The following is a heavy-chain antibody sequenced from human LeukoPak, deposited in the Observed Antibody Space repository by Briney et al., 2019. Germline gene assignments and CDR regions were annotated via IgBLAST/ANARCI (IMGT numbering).Heavy chain of an antibody. J-gene: IGHJ4*02. CDR3: ASIPGSLGY. CDR1: GFTFSSNW. D-gene: IGHD6-13*01. Sequence: PGGSLRLSCAAAGFTFSSNWMSWVRQAPGKGLEWVANINQDGSEEYYVDSVKGRFTISRDNAKNSLYLQMNSLRAEDTAVYYCASIPGSLGYWGQGTLVTVSS. V-gene: IGHV3-7*05. CDR2: INQDGSEE.